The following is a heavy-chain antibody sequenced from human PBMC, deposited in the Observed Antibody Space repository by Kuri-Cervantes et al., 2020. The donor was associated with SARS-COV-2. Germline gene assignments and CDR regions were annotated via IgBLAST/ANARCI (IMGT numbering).Heavy chain of an antibody. Sequence: GESLKISCAASGFTFSSYAMSWVRQAPGKGLEWVSAISGSGGSTCYADSVKGRFTISRDNSKNTLYLQMNSLRAEDTAVYYCAKASRDSVVVPAALQDYYYYYYMDVWGKGTTVTVSS. D-gene: IGHD2-2*01. CDR2: ISGSGGST. J-gene: IGHJ6*03. V-gene: IGHV3-23*01. CDR3: AKASRDSVVVPAALQDYYYYYYMDV. CDR1: GFTFSSYA.